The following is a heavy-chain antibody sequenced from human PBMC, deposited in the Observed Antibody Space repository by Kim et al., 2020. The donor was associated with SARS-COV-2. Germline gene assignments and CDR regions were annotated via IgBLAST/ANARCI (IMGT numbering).Heavy chain of an antibody. Sequence: GGSLRLSCAASGFTFSSYAMSWVRQAPGKGLEWVSAISGSGGSTYYADSVKGRFTISRDNSKNTLYLQMNSLRAEDTAVYYRAKDLYPTTVTWGGWFDYWGQGTLVTVSS. CDR2: ISGSGGST. CDR3: AKDLYPTTVTWGGWFDY. D-gene: IGHD4-4*01. V-gene: IGHV3-23*01. CDR1: GFTFSSYA. J-gene: IGHJ4*02.